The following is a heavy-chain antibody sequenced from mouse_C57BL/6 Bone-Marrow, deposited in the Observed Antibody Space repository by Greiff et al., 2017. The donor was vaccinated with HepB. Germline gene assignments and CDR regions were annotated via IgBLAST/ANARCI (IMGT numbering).Heavy chain of an antibody. Sequence: EVQLVESGAELVRPGASVKLSCTASGFNIKDDYMHWVKQRPEQGLEWIGWIDPENGDTEYASKFQGKATITADTSSNTAYLQLSSLTSEDTAVYYCTTLSVFLFAYWGQGTLVTVSA. J-gene: IGHJ3*01. V-gene: IGHV14-4*01. CDR1: GFNIKDDY. CDR2: IDPENGDT. D-gene: IGHD6-2*01. CDR3: TTLSVFLFAY.